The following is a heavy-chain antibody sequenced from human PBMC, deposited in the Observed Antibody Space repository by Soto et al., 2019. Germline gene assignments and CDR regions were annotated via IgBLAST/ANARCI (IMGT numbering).Heavy chain of an antibody. CDR2: TSGSGHYI. J-gene: IGHJ6*02. CDR1: GFTSSIYS. Sequence: EVRLLESGGGLVQPGGSLRLYCAGSGFTSSIYSMSWVRQAPGKGLEWVSTTSGSGHYIQYRDSVKGRFTISRDNSKNTLYLQMNSLRAEDTAVYYCAGGAMVTPYYYGLDVWGQGTTVTVSS. CDR3: AGGAMVTPYYYGLDV. D-gene: IGHD5-18*01. V-gene: IGHV3-23*01.